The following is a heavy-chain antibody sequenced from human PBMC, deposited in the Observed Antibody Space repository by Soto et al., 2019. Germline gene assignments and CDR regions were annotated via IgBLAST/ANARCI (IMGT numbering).Heavy chain of an antibody. V-gene: IGHV4-61*08. CDR3: ARGRVPGDY. J-gene: IGHJ4*02. D-gene: IGHD2-15*01. CDR1: GGSISSGGYS. Sequence: SETLSLTCAVSGGSISSGGYSWSWIRQPPGKGLEWIGSVFYSGSTDYKPSLKSRLNITRDTSKNQFSLKLNSVTAADTAVYYCARGRVPGDYWGQGMLVTAPQ. CDR2: VFYSGST.